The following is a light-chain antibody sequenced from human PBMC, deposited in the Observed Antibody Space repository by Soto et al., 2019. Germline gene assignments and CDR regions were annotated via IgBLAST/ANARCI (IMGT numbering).Light chain of an antibody. CDR1: RSLNSDF. V-gene: IGKV3-20*01. Sequence: IVLTQSPCTLPLSPGERATLSCRASRSLNSDFLAWYQQKARQAPRLLIYGTANRATVIPARFSGGGSGTNLTLPISRLEPEDVEVYYCQHYCSSPQYTFGRGTKLEIK. J-gene: IGKJ2*01. CDR2: GTA. CDR3: QHYCSSPQYT.